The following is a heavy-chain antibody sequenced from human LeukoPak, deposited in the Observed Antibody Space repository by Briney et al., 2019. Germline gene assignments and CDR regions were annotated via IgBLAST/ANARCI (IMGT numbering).Heavy chain of an antibody. V-gene: IGHV4-59*01. Sequence: SETLSLTCTVSGGSISSYYWSWIRQPSGKGLEWIGYIYYSGSTNYNPSLKSRVTISVDTSKNQFSLKLSSVTAADTAVYYCARDRYYYGYGDYYYMDVWGKGTTVTISS. CDR3: ARDRYYYGYGDYYYMDV. CDR2: IYYSGST. D-gene: IGHD3-10*01. J-gene: IGHJ6*03. CDR1: GGSISSYY.